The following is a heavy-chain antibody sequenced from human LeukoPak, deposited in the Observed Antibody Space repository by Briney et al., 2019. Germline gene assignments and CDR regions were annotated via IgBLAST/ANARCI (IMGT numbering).Heavy chain of an antibody. J-gene: IGHJ6*03. Sequence: GGSLRLSCTGSGFIFSRYEMNWVRQAPGKGLEWVSSISSSSSYIYYADSVKGRFTISRDNAKNSLYLQMNSLRAEDTAVYYCARDRSSSWYSAGYYYYYMDVWGKGTTVTVSS. CDR3: ARDRSSSWYSAGYYYYYMDV. CDR1: GFIFSRYE. D-gene: IGHD6-13*01. CDR2: ISSSSSYI. V-gene: IGHV3-21*01.